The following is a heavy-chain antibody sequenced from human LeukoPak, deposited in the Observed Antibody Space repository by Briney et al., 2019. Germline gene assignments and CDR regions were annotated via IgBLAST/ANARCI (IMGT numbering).Heavy chain of an antibody. CDR1: GFTFGNDS. CDR2: IRSKTYGGTT. D-gene: IGHD5-18*01. V-gene: IGHV3-49*04. CDR3: TTVPIQPWLYDGMDV. J-gene: IGHJ6*02. Sequence: GGSLRLSCTASGFTFGNDSMSWVRQAPGKGLEWVGFIRSKTYGGTTEYAAPVKGRFTISRDDSKSILYLQINSLKTEDTAAYYCTTVPIQPWLYDGMDVWGQGTTVTVSS.